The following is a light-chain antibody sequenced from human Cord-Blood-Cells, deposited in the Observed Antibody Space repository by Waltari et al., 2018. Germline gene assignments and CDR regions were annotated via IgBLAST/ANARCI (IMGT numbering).Light chain of an antibody. CDR3: MQALQTPRT. V-gene: IGKV2-28*01. Sequence: DIVMTQSPLSLPVTPGQPASISCRSSQSLLHSDGYTYLDWYLQKPGQSPQLLIYLGSSRASGVPDSFSGSGSGTDFTLKISRVEAEDVGVYYCMQALQTPRTFGGGTKVEIK. CDR1: QSLLHSDGYTY. J-gene: IGKJ4*01. CDR2: LGS.